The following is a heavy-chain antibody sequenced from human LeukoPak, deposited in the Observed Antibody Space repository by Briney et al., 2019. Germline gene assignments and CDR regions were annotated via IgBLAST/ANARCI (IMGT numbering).Heavy chain of an antibody. D-gene: IGHD2-8*01. CDR2: ISSSGDTI. CDR1: GFTFSDYY. Sequence: GGSLRLSCAVSGFTFSDYYLSWIRQAPGKGPEWLSYISSSGDTIYYGDSMKGRVTISRDNAKNSLYLQINSLRAEDTAVYYCAKEMGGLDVWGKGTTVTVSS. V-gene: IGHV3-11*01. CDR3: AKEMGGLDV. J-gene: IGHJ6*04.